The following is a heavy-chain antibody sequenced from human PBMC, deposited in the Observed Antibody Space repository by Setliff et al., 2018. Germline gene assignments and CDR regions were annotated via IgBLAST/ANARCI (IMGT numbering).Heavy chain of an antibody. J-gene: IGHJ4*03. CDR2: IFYSGSS. CDR1: GVSIRSYY. CDR3: ARLPLTVTHFDY. Sequence: SETLSLTCTVSGVSIRSYYWSWIRQPPGKGLEWIGYIFYSGSSNYNPSLQSRVSISVDTSKNQLSLKLDSLTAADTAVYFCARLPLTVTHFDYWGQGTMVTVSS. D-gene: IGHD4-17*01. V-gene: IGHV4-59*01.